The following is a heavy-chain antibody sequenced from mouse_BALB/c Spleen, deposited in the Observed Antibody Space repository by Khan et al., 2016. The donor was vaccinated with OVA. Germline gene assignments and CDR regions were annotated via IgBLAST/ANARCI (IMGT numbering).Heavy chain of an antibody. D-gene: IGHD1-1*01. CDR3: AKFTPDYYSREY. V-gene: IGHV2-3*01. CDR1: GFSLSSYG. Sequence: QVQLKESGPGLVAPSQSLSIPCTVSGFSLSSYGVNWVRQPPGKGLEWLGVIWGDGSTNYHSVLISRLIISKDNSNSQVFLKLNSVKTDDTATYYCAKFTPDYYSREYWGQGKSVTVSS. J-gene: IGHJ4*01. CDR2: IWGDGST.